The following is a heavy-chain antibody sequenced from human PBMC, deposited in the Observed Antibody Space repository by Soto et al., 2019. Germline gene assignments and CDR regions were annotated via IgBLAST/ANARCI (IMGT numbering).Heavy chain of an antibody. CDR1: RLTLSSYW. J-gene: IGHJ4*02. CDR2: IKQDGSEK. V-gene: IGHV3-7*01. D-gene: IGHD6-19*01. CDR3: VAGGGWLPDY. Sequence: EVELVESGGALVQPGGSLRLSCAASRLTLSSYWMNWIRQAPGKGLEWVAIIKQDGSEKLYLDSVKGRFTISRDNAKNSVYLQMDSLRGEDTAVDYCVAGGGWLPDYWGQGTLVSVSS.